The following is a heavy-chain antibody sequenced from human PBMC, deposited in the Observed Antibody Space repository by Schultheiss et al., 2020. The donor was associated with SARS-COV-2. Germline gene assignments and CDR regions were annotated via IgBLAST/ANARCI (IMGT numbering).Heavy chain of an antibody. J-gene: IGHJ5*02. CDR3: ARQRVAGWFDP. D-gene: IGHD3-10*01. CDR1: GGSFSGYY. Sequence: SETLSLTCAVYGGSFSGYYWSWICQPPGKGLEWIGEINHSGSTNYNPSLKSRVTISVDTSKNQFSLKLSSVTAADTAVYYCARQRVAGWFDPWGQGTLVTVSS. CDR2: INHSGST. V-gene: IGHV4-34*01.